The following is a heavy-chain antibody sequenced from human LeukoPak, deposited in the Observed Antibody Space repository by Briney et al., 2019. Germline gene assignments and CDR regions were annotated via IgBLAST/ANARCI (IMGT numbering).Heavy chain of an antibody. Sequence: SETLSLTCTVSGGSISSYYWSWIRQPPGEGLEWIWYIYTSGSTNYNPSLKSRVTISVDTSKNQFSLKLSSVTAADTAVYYCASLGGNFPYYYYMDVWGKGTTVTVSS. CDR1: GGSISSYY. CDR3: ASLGGNFPYYYYMDV. D-gene: IGHD3-16*01. CDR2: IYTSGST. J-gene: IGHJ6*03. V-gene: IGHV4-4*09.